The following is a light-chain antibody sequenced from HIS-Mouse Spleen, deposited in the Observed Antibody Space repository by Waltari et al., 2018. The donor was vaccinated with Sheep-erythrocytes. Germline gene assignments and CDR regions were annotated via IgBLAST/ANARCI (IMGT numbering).Light chain of an antibody. V-gene: IGLV2-14*03. J-gene: IGLJ1*01. Sequence: QSALTQHASVSGSPGQSITISCTGTSRDVGGYNYVPWYQQHPGKAPKLMIYDVSNRPSGVSNRFSGSKSGNTASLTISGLQAEDEADYYCSSYTSSSIYVFGTGTKVTVL. CDR3: SSYTSSSIYV. CDR2: DVS. CDR1: SRDVGGYNY.